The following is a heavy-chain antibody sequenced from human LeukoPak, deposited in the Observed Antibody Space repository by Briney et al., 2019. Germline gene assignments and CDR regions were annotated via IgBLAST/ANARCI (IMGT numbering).Heavy chain of an antibody. J-gene: IGHJ4*02. V-gene: IGHV4-61*02. D-gene: IGHD3-9*01. CDR1: GGSLSSGSSC. Sequence: SQTLSLTCAVSGGSLSSGSSCWSWIRQPAGKGLEWIGRIYTSGSTNYNPSLKSRVTVSVDTSKNQFSLKLSSVTAADTAVYYCARGRARYDILTGYRSNYFDYWGQGTLVTVSS. CDR2: IYTSGST. CDR3: ARGRARYDILTGYRSNYFDY.